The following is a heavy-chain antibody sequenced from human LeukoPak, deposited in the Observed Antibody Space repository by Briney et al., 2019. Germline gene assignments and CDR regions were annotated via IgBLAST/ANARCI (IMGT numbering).Heavy chain of an antibody. CDR2: IYYTGST. J-gene: IGHJ5*02. Sequence: SETLSLTCAVYGSSFHGYHWTWIRQPPGKGLQWIGYIYYTGSTNYNPILYSRVTIALDTSKKQFPLKLDSVTAADTAVYYCARDRGGGSGSYWGLNWFDPWGQGTLVTVSS. CDR1: GSSFHGYH. CDR3: ARDRGGGSGSYWGLNWFDP. V-gene: IGHV4-34*11. D-gene: IGHD3-10*01.